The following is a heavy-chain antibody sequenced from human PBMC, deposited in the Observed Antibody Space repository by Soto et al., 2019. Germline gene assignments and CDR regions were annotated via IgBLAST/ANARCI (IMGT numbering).Heavy chain of an antibody. J-gene: IGHJ6*02. CDR2: ISAYNGNT. CDR1: GYTFTSYG. Sequence: GASVKVSCKASGYTFTSYGISWVRQAPGQGREWMGWISAYNGNTNYAQKRQGRVTMTTDTSTSTAYMELRSLRSDDTAVYYCAGPLMAAARFYYGMDVWGQGTTVTVSS. V-gene: IGHV1-18*01. D-gene: IGHD6-6*01. CDR3: AGPLMAAARFYYGMDV.